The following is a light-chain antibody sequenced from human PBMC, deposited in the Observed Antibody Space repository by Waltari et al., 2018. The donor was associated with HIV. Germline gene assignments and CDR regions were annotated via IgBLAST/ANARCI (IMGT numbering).Light chain of an antibody. V-gene: IGKV4-1*01. CDR1: QRILYSFNNKNY. J-gene: IGKJ2*01. CDR3: QQYYSSPMYT. Sequence: DLLLTQSPASLSVSLGDRVTITCKPSQRILYSFNNKNYLSWYQQKPGQPPKLLLYWASTRESGVPDRISGSSCGTDFTLTISSLQAGDVAVYYCQQYYSSPMYTFGQGTKLEIK. CDR2: WAS.